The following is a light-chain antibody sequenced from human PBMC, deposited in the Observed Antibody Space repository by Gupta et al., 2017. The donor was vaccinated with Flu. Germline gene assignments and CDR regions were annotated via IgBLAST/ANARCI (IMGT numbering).Light chain of an antibody. J-gene: IGLJ1*01. CDR1: ALPKKY. CDR2: EDK. Sequence: SYELTQPPSVSVSPGQTARITCSGDALPKKYAYWYQQKSGQAPVLVIYEDKKRPSGIPERFSGSSSGTMATLTISGAQVEDEADYYCYSTDSSGNHRGCFGTGTRVTVL. CDR3: YSTDSSGNHRGC. V-gene: IGLV3-10*01.